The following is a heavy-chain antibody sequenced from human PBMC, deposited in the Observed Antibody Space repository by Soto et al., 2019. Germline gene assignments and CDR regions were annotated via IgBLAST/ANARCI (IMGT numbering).Heavy chain of an antibody. D-gene: IGHD2-21*02. CDR1: GGSLSSGSYY. V-gene: IGHV4-61*01. Sequence: SEALSLNCAFSGGSLSSGSYYWSWIRQPPGKGLEWIGYIYYSGGTNYNPSLKSRVTISVDTSKNQFSLKLSSVTAADTAVYYCARERVVVTAGFDYWGQGTLVTVSS. J-gene: IGHJ4*02. CDR2: IYYSGGT. CDR3: ARERVVVTAGFDY.